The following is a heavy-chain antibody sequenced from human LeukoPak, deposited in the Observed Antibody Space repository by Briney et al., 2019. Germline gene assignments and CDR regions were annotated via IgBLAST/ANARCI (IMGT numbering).Heavy chain of an antibody. CDR3: ATSPGLGYCSGGSCPGAFDM. Sequence: AASVKVSCKASGYTLTGHYLHWVRQAPGQGLEWMGWINPNSGGARCAQKFQGWVTLTRDTSINTAYMELSRLKSDDTAIYYCATSPGLGYCSGGSCPGAFDMWGQGTQVIVSS. J-gene: IGHJ3*02. V-gene: IGHV1-2*04. CDR2: INPNSGGA. D-gene: IGHD2-15*01. CDR1: GYTLTGHY.